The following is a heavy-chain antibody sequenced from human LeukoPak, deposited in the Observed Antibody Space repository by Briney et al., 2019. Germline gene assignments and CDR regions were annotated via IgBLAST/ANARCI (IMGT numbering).Heavy chain of an antibody. V-gene: IGHV4-61*02. D-gene: IGHD3-22*01. CDR2: IYTSGST. CDR1: GGSISSGSYY. J-gene: IGHJ6*03. CDR3: AREGSRYYYDSSGYYVGDYYYMDV. Sequence: SQTLSLTCTVSGGSISSGSYYWSWIRQPAGKGLEWIGRIYTSGSTNYNPSLKSRVTISVDTSKNQFSLKLSSVTAADTAVYYCAREGSRYYYDSSGYYVGDYYYMDVWGKGTTVTVSS.